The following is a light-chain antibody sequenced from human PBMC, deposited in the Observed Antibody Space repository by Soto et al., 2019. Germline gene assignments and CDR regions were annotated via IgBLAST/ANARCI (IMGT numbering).Light chain of an antibody. CDR2: LNSDGSH. J-gene: IGLJ3*02. CDR3: QTWSTGIRV. V-gene: IGLV4-69*01. Sequence: QLVLTQSPSASASLGASVKLTCTLSSGHSSYAIAWHQQQPEKGPRYLMKLNSDGSHSKGYGIPDRFSGSSSGTERYLTISSLQSEDEADYYCQTWSTGIRVFGGGTKVTVL. CDR1: SGHSSYA.